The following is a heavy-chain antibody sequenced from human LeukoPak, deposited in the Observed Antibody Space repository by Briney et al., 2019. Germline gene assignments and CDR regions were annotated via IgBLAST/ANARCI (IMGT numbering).Heavy chain of an antibody. CDR1: GGSISSGYYY. Sequence: PSETLSLTCNVSGGSISSGYYYWGWIRQPPGKGLEWIGSIYHSGSTYYNPSLKSRVTMSVDTSKNHFSLKLSSVTAADTAVFYCARHYDILTGYTPWYFDLWGRGTLVTVSS. J-gene: IGHJ2*01. V-gene: IGHV4-39*01. CDR2: IYHSGST. D-gene: IGHD3-9*01. CDR3: ARHYDILTGYTPWYFDL.